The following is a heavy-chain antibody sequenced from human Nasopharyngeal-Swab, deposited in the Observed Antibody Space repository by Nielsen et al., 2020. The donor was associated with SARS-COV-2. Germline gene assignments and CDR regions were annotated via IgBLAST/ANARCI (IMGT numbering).Heavy chain of an antibody. CDR1: GGSISSTSYY. Sequence: SETLSLTCTVSGGSISSTSYYWVWIRQPPGKGLEWIGDIYYTGSTYYNPSLKSRVTLSVDTSKNQFSLKLSSVTAADTAVFYCARLGMATVPYHGMDVWGQGTTVTVSS. D-gene: IGHD5-24*01. V-gene: IGHV4-39*07. CDR3: ARLGMATVPYHGMDV. J-gene: IGHJ6*02. CDR2: IYYTGST.